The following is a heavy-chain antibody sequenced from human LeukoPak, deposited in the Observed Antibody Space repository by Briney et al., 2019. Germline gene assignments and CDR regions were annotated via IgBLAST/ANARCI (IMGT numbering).Heavy chain of an antibody. CDR2: IYISGST. Sequence: SETLSLTCTVPGGSISSSSYHWGWIRQPPGKGLEWIGSIYISGSTNYNPSLKSRVTMSVDTSKNQFSLKLNSVTAADTAVYYCARGTYSGGWYNGILTWFDPWGQGTLVTVSS. V-gene: IGHV4-39*07. CDR1: GGSISSSSYH. CDR3: ARGTYSGGWYNGILTWFDP. J-gene: IGHJ5*02. D-gene: IGHD6-19*01.